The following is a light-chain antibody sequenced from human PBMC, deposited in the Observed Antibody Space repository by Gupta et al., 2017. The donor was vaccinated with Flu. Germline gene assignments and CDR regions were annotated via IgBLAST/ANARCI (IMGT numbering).Light chain of an antibody. CDR3: AAWDASLNGLGV. CDR2: KDN. V-gene: IGLV1-44*01. CDR1: SSNIGSNV. J-gene: IGLJ3*02. Sequence: VTISCSGGSSNIGSNVVSWYQQLPGTAPKLLIYKDNQRPSGVPDRFSGSKSRTSASLAISGLQSEDEADYYCAAWDASLNGLGVFGGGTKLTVL.